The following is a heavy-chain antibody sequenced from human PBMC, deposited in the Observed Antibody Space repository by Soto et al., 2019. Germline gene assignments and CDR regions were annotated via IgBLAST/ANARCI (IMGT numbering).Heavy chain of an antibody. CDR2: IYWDDDQ. CDR1: GFSLSAPGVG. V-gene: IGHV2-5*02. D-gene: IGHD2-15*01. Sequence: SGPTLVNPTETLTLTCSFSGFSLSAPGVGVGWVRQPRGQALEFLALIYWDDDQKFRPSLRNRLTISKDTSKNEVVLTMTSMDSVDSGTYYCVHTPNYRLGGLHYWGRGTLVTVSS. J-gene: IGHJ4*02. CDR3: VHTPNYRLGGLHY.